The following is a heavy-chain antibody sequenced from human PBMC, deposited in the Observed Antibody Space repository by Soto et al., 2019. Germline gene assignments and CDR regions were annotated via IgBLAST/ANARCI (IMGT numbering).Heavy chain of an antibody. V-gene: IGHV4-61*01. D-gene: IGHD1-26*01. Sequence: PSETLSLTCTVSGGSVSSGSSYWSWIRQPPGRGLEWIGYIYHSGCANYNPSLKSRVTMSVDTSKNQFSLKLSSVTAADTAVYYCAKWVGATAIDYWGQGTLVTVSS. J-gene: IGHJ4*02. CDR2: IYHSGCA. CDR1: GGSVSSGSSY. CDR3: AKWVGATAIDY.